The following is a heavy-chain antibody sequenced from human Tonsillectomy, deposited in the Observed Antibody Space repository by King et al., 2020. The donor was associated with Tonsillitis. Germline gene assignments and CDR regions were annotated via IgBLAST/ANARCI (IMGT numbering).Heavy chain of an antibody. V-gene: IGHV3-7*04. Sequence: VQLVESGGGLVQPGGSLRLSCVASGFTFSTYWMTWLRQAPGKGLEWVANIKAGGSEQYYVDSVEGRFTISSDNAKSSLYLQMNSLRAEDTAVYYCARPKKKDYGDYYFDYWGQGTLVTVSS. J-gene: IGHJ4*02. CDR1: GFTFSTYW. CDR3: ARPKKKDYGDYYFDY. CDR2: IKAGGSEQ. D-gene: IGHD4-17*01.